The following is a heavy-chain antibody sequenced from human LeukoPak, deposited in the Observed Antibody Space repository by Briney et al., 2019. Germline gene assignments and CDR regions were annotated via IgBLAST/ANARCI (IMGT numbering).Heavy chain of an antibody. V-gene: IGHV3-33*01. CDR2: IWYNGRNE. J-gene: IGHJ4*02. Sequence: PGRSRRLSCAASGFTFSSFGMHWVRQAPGKGLEWLAIIWYNGRNETYADSVKGRFTISRDNSKNTLYLYMNSLRAEDTAVYYCARESRGELFAPPDYWGQGTLVTVSS. CDR1: GFTFSSFG. D-gene: IGHD3-10*01. CDR3: ARESRGELFAPPDY.